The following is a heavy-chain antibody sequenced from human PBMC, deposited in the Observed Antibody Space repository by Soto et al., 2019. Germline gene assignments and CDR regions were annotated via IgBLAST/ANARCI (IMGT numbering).Heavy chain of an antibody. CDR1: GFTFSSYA. V-gene: IGHV3-30-3*01. J-gene: IGHJ4*02. CDR3: ARDHDGYNYFDY. CDR2: ISYDGSNK. D-gene: IGHD5-12*01. Sequence: RGSLRLSCAASGFTFSSYAMHWVRQAPGKGLEWVAVISYDGSNKYYADSVKGRFTISRDNSKNTLYLQMNSLRAEDTAVYYCARDHDGYNYFDYWGQGTLVTVSS.